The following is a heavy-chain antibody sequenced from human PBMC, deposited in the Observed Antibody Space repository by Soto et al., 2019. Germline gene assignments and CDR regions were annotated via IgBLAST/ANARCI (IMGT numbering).Heavy chain of an antibody. Sequence: QVQLVQSGAEVKKPGSSVKVSCKASGGTFSSYAISWVRQAPGQGLEWMGGIIPIFGTANYAQKFQGRVTITGDESTSTAYMERSSLRSEATAVYYWARDRHGDYTRRYYYGMDVWGQGTTVTVSS. D-gene: IGHD4-17*01. J-gene: IGHJ6*02. CDR1: GGTFSSYA. V-gene: IGHV1-69*01. CDR3: ARDRHGDYTRRYYYGMDV. CDR2: IIPIFGTA.